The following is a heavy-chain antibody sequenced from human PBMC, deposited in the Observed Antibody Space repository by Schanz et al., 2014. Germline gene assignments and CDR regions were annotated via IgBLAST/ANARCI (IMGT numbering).Heavy chain of an antibody. Sequence: EVQLVESGGGLVQPGGSLRLSCAASGFAFDTYWMSWVRQAPGKGLEWVANIKHDGSEKYYVDSVKGRFTISRDNAKNSMYLEMNSLRAKDTAVFYCARVGGTYYDFWSGVPPTVMHDGFDIWGQGTMVTVS. CDR3: ARVGGTYYDFWSGVPPTVMHDGFDI. J-gene: IGHJ3*02. V-gene: IGHV3-7*01. CDR1: GFAFDTYW. CDR2: IKHDGSEK. D-gene: IGHD3-3*01.